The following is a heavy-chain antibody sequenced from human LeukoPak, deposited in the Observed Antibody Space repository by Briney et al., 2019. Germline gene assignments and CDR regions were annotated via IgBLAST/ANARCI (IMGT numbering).Heavy chain of an antibody. V-gene: IGHV3-21*01. CDR2: ISSSSSYI. D-gene: IGHD1-1*01. CDR3: ATPPLEGGF. J-gene: IGHJ4*02. CDR1: GFTFSSYT. Sequence: GGSLRLSCAASGFTFSSYTMNWVRQAPGKGLEWVSSISSSSSYIYYADSMKGRFTISRDNAKNSLYLQMNSLRAEDTAVYYCATPPLEGGFWGQGTLVTVSP.